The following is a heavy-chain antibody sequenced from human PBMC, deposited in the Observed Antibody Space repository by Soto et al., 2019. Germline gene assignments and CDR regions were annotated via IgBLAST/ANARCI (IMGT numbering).Heavy chain of an antibody. J-gene: IGHJ4*02. Sequence: SETLSLTCAVYGGSFSGYYWTWIRQPPGTGLEWIGEINHSGSTNYNPSLKSRVTISVDTSKNQFSLKLTSETAADTAVYYCARDKLTGLFDYWGQGTVVTVSS. CDR3: ARDKLTGLFDY. CDR1: GGSFSGYY. D-gene: IGHD2-8*02. V-gene: IGHV4-34*01. CDR2: INHSGST.